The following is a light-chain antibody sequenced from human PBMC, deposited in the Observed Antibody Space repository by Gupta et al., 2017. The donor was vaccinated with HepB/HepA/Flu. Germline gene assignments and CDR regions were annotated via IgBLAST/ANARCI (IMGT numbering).Light chain of an antibody. Sequence: DIHLTQSPSFLSASVGDRVTITCRASQGISSYLAWYQQKPGKAPKLLIYAASTLQSGVPSRFSGSGSGTEFTHTISSLQPEDFATYYCQQLNSYPPALTFGGGTKVEIK. CDR1: QGISSY. CDR2: AAS. V-gene: IGKV1-9*01. J-gene: IGKJ4*01. CDR3: QQLNSYPPALT.